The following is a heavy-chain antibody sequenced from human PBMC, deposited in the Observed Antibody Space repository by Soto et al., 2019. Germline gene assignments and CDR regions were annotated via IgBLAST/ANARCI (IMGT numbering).Heavy chain of an antibody. D-gene: IGHD3-10*01. CDR3: ARYGTRGDW. CDR2: SSSSGLTP. J-gene: IGHJ5*01. Sequence: GGSLRLSCQASGFNFRLYEMHWVGKAPGKGLEGGSYSSSSGLTPYYADFAEGRFTISRDNAKDSLYLDVNSLRVGDTAVYYCARYGTRGDWWGLGTQVTVSS. CDR1: GFNFRLYE. V-gene: IGHV3-48*03.